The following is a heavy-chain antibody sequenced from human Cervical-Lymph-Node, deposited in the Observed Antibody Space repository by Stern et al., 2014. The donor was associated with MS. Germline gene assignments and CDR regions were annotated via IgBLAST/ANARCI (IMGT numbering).Heavy chain of an antibody. CDR3: ARGDDKTAYDY. J-gene: IGHJ4*02. Sequence: VQLLESGAEVKKPGASVKVSCKASGYTFTNTGINWVRLAPGQGPEWIGCFSMYNGNTKYAPKLRGRVTMTTDTSTSTAYMELRSLRSDDTAVYYCARGDDKTAYDYWGQGTLVTVSS. V-gene: IGHV1-18*01. CDR2: FSMYNGNT. CDR1: GYTFTNTG. D-gene: IGHD1-1*01.